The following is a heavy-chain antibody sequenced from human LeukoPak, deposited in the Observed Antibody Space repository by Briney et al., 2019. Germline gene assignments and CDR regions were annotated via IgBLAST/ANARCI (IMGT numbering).Heavy chain of an antibody. CDR1: GYSFTSYW. CDR3: ARGGYSGYDPAPFDY. D-gene: IGHD5-12*01. Sequence: GESLKISCKGSGYSFTSYWIGWVRQMPGKGLEWMGIIYPGDSDTRYSPSFQGQVTISADKSISTAYLQWSSLKASDTAMYYCARGGYSGYDPAPFDYWGQGTLVTVSS. V-gene: IGHV5-51*01. CDR2: IYPGDSDT. J-gene: IGHJ4*02.